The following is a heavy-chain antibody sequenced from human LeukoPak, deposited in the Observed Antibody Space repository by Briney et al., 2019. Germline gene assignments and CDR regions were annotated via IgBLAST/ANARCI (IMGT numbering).Heavy chain of an antibody. V-gene: IGHV1-24*01. CDR2: FDPEDGET. Sequence: ASVKVSCKVSGYTLTELSMHWVRQAPGKGLEWMGGFDPEDGETIYAQKFQGRVIMTEDTSTDTAYMELSSLRSEDTAVYYCATFYYYGSGSSMYNWFDPWGQGTLVTVSS. D-gene: IGHD3-10*01. CDR1: GYTLTELS. J-gene: IGHJ5*02. CDR3: ATFYYYGSGSSMYNWFDP.